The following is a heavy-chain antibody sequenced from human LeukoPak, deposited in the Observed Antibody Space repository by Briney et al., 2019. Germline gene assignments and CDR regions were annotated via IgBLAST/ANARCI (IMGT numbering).Heavy chain of an antibody. V-gene: IGHV3-7*01. Sequence: GGSLRLSCAASGFRFSDYWMTWVRQVPGKGLEWVANIRQGGNEMYYADSVKDRFTISRDNARNSLYLEMNSLRTEDTAVYYCARVGAWELQRVFDYWGQGTLVTDSS. J-gene: IGHJ4*02. D-gene: IGHD1-26*01. CDR2: IRQGGNEM. CDR3: ARVGAWELQRVFDY. CDR1: GFRFSDYW.